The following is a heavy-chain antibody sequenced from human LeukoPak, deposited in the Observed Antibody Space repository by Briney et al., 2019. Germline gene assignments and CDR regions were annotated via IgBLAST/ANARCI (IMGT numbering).Heavy chain of an antibody. CDR1: GGSISSSSYY. CDR2: MYYSGST. D-gene: IGHD4-11*01. V-gene: IGHV4-39*01. CDR3: ARLVYSSAHFDY. Sequence: SDTLSLTCTVSGGSISSSSYYWGWIRQPPGKGLEWIGSMYYSGSTYYNPSLKSRVTISVDTSKNQFSLNLSSVTAADTAVYYCARLVYSSAHFDYWGQGTPVTVSS. J-gene: IGHJ4*02.